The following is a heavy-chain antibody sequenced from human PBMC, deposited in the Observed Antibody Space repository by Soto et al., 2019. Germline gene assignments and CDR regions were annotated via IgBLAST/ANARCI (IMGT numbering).Heavy chain of an antibody. V-gene: IGHV3-23*01. D-gene: IGHD3-10*01. J-gene: IGHJ4*02. CDR3: AKKVNSGPGSQYFDY. CDR1: GFTFSSYS. Sequence: GGSLRLSCAASGFTFSSYSMSWVRQAPGKGLEWVSGFRSSGDDGTTYYADSVKGRFTISRDNSKNTLFLQMDNLRAEDTAIYYCAKKVNSGPGSQYFDYWGQGTLVTVSS. CDR2: FRSSGDDGTT.